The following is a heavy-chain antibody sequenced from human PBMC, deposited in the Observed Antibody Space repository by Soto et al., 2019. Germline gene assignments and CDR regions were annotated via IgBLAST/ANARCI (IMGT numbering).Heavy chain of an antibody. CDR1: GESFSGYY. Sequence: SETLSLTRAVYGESFSGYYWTWIRQPPGTGLEWIGEINHSGSTNYNPSLKSRVTISVDTSKNQFSLKLTSVTPEDTAVYFCARGCVNVDCYPPFDYWGQGTSVTVSS. CDR2: INHSGST. J-gene: IGHJ4*02. D-gene: IGHD2-21*02. V-gene: IGHV4-34*01. CDR3: ARGCVNVDCYPPFDY.